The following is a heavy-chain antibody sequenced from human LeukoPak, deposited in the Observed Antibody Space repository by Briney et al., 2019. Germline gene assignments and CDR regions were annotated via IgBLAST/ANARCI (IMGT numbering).Heavy chain of an antibody. CDR3: ARDLGYYYDSSGYFDY. CDR1: GFTFSSYA. CDR2: ISGSGTGT. J-gene: IGHJ4*02. D-gene: IGHD3-22*01. Sequence: GGTLRLSCAPSGFTFSSYAMTWVRQAPGKGLEWISGISGSGTGTYYADSVKGRFTISRDNAKNSLYLQMNSLRAEDTAVYYCARDLGYYYDSSGYFDYWGQGTLVTVSS. V-gene: IGHV3-23*01.